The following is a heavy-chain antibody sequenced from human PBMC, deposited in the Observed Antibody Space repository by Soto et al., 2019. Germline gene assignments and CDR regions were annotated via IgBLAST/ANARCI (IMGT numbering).Heavy chain of an antibody. V-gene: IGHV1-8*01. CDR3: ARLNRILSLTWFIDY. J-gene: IGHJ4*02. CDR2: MNPNSGNT. D-gene: IGHD3-10*01. CDR1: GYTFTSYD. Sequence: ASVKVSCKASGYTFTSYDITWVRQATGQGLEWMGWMNPNSGNTGYAQKFQGRITMTRDASISTIYMELSSLRSDDTAVYYCARLNRILSLTWFIDYWGQGTLVTVSS.